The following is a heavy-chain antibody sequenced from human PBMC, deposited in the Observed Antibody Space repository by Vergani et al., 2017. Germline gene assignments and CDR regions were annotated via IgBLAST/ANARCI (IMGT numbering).Heavy chain of an antibody. J-gene: IGHJ2*01. CDR2: IYSSGST. CDR1: GGSISSYY. D-gene: IGHD2-21*02. V-gene: IGHV4-59*10. Sequence: QLQLQQWGAGLLKPSETLSLTCTVSGGSISSYYWSWIRQPAGKGLEWIGRIYSSGSTNYNPSLKSRVTMSVDTSKNQFSLKLSSVTAADTAVYYCARTGHTEYCGGDCYSFWYFDLWGRGTLVTVSS. CDR3: ARTGHTEYCGGDCYSFWYFDL.